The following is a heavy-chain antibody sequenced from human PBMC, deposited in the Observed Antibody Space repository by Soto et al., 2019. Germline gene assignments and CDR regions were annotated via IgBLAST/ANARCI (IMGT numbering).Heavy chain of an antibody. V-gene: IGHV4-39*01. CDR2: MYFSGST. CDR3: ARHDRVFGDAFDM. J-gene: IGHJ3*02. D-gene: IGHD3-3*01. Sequence: QLQLQESGPGLVKSSETLSLTCTVSGGSISSSSYYWGWIRQPPGKGLEWIGTMYFSGSTYYNPSLKSRLTISVDTSKNQFSLNLSSVTAADTAVYYCARHDRVFGDAFDMWGQGTMVTVSS. CDR1: GGSISSSSYY.